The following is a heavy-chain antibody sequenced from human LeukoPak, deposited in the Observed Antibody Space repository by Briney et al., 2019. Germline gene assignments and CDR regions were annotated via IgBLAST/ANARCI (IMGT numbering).Heavy chain of an antibody. D-gene: IGHD1-26*01. CDR2: IYYIGNT. J-gene: IGHJ4*02. Sequence: SETLSLTCTVSGASISTSSYYWAWIRQPPGKGLEWIGTIYYIGNTFYNPSLKSRVTISVDKSRNQFSLKLTSVTAADTAVYYCARRPRGYFDYWGQGTLVTVSS. CDR1: GASISTSSYY. V-gene: IGHV4-39*01. CDR3: ARRPRGYFDY.